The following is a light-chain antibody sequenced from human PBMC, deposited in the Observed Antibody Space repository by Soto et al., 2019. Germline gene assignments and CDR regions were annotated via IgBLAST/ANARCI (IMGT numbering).Light chain of an antibody. J-gene: IGKJ1*01. CDR2: GAS. CDR1: QDVSSN. CDR3: QHYNSYSEA. V-gene: IGKV3-15*01. Sequence: EMVVTQSPATLSVSPGERAIPSCRASQDVSSNLAWYQQKPGQAPSLLIYGASTRATGTPARFSGSGSGTEFTLTISSLQPDDFATYYCQHYNSYSEAFGQGTKGDIK.